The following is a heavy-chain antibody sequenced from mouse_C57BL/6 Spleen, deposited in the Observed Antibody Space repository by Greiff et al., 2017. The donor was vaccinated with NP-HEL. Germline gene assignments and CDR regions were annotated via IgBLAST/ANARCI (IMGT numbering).Heavy chain of an antibody. Sequence: QVQLQQSGAELVRPGASVTLSCKASGYTFTDYEMHWVKQTPVHGLEWIGAIDPETGGTAYNQKFKGKAILTADKSSSTAYMELRSLTSEDSAVYYCTRSYYGSSYGFAYWGQGTTLTVSS. J-gene: IGHJ2*01. CDR1: GYTFTDYE. CDR2: IDPETGGT. V-gene: IGHV1-15*01. D-gene: IGHD1-1*01. CDR3: TRSYYGSSYGFAY.